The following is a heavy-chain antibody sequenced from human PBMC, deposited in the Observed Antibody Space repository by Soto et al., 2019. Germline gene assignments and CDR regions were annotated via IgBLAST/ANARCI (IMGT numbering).Heavy chain of an antibody. J-gene: IGHJ6*03. CDR3: ARDPRGDSYYYYYMDV. V-gene: IGHV3-48*01. CDR2: ISSSSSTI. D-gene: IGHD2-21*02. CDR1: GFTFSSYS. Sequence: TGGSLRLSCAASGFTFSSYSMNWVRQAPGKGLEWVSYISSSSSTIYYADSVKGRFTISRDNAKNSLYLQMNSLRAEDTAVYYCARDPRGDSYYYYYMDVWGKGTTVTVSS.